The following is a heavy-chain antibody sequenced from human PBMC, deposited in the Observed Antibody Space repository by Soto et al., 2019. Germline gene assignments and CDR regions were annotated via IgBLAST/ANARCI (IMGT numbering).Heavy chain of an antibody. V-gene: IGHV1-18*01. CDR3: SRDRSTGDY. CDR2: IRPDSGDT. J-gene: IGHJ4*02. CDR1: GYTFTSYG. Sequence: HVQLVQSGAEVKKPGASVKVSCKASGYTFTSYGISWVRQAPGQGLEGMGWIRPDSGDTDYAQRLQGRVTMTTDISTSTAYLELRSLTSDDTAVYYCSRDRSTGDYWGQGTLVTVSS.